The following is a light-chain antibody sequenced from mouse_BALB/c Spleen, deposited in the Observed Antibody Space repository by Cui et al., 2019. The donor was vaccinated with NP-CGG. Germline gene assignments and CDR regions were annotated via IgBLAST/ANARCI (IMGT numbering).Light chain of an antibody. V-gene: IGLV1*01. CDR1: TGAVTTSNY. Sequence: QAVVPQESAATTSPGETVTLTCRSSTGAVTTSNYANWVQEKPDHLFTGLIGGTNNRAPGVPARLSGSLIGDKAALTITGAQTEDEAIYFCALWYSNHWVFGGGTKLTVL. J-gene: IGLJ1*01. CDR2: GTN. CDR3: ALWYSNHWV.